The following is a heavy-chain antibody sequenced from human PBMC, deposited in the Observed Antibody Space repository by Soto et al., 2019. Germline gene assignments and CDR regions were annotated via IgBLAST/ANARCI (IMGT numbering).Heavy chain of an antibody. J-gene: IGHJ6*03. CDR1: GGSISSYY. Sequence: QVQLQESGPGLVKPSETLSLTCTVSGGSISSYYWSWIRQPPGKGLEWIGYIYYSGSTNYNPSLKSRVTISVDTSKNQFSLKLSSVTAVDTAVYYCARLYYYGSGSYSRGYYYMDVWGKGTTVTVSS. V-gene: IGHV4-59*08. D-gene: IGHD3-10*01. CDR3: ARLYYYGSGSYSRGYYYMDV. CDR2: IYYSGST.